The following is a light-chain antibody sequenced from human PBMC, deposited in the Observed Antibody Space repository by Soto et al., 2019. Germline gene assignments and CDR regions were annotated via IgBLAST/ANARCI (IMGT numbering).Light chain of an antibody. Sequence: EIVLTQSPGTLSLSPGERATLSCRASQSVSNSYLAWYQQKPGQAPRLLISGASSRATGIPDRFSGSGSGTDFTLTISRLEPEDFAVYYCQQYGSAPLTFGGGTKVEIK. CDR3: QQYGSAPLT. CDR2: GAS. CDR1: QSVSNSY. V-gene: IGKV3-20*01. J-gene: IGKJ4*01.